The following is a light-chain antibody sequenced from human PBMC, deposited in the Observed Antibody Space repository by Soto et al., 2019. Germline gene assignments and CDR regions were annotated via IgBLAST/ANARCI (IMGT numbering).Light chain of an antibody. Sequence: DIVLTQSPGTLSLSPGERATLSCRASQSVTSTYLAWYQQKPGQAPRLLIYDASNRATGIPARFSGSGSGTDFTLTISSLEPEDFAVYYCQQRSNWPWTFGQGTKVDI. CDR3: QQRSNWPWT. CDR2: DAS. J-gene: IGKJ1*01. V-gene: IGKV3D-20*02. CDR1: QSVTSTY.